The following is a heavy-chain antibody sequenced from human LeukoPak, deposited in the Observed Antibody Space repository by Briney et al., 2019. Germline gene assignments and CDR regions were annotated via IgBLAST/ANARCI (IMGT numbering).Heavy chain of an antibody. D-gene: IGHD5-12*01. CDR3: ARGKRRDGYNSHYYYGMDV. V-gene: IGHV1-8*01. CDR1: GYTFTGYD. Sequence: ASVKVSCKASGYTFTGYDINWVRQATGQGLEWMGWMNPNSGNTGYAQKFQGRVTMTRNTSISTAYMELSSLRSEDTAVYYCARGKRRDGYNSHYYYGMDVWGQGTTVTVSS. CDR2: MNPNSGNT. J-gene: IGHJ6*02.